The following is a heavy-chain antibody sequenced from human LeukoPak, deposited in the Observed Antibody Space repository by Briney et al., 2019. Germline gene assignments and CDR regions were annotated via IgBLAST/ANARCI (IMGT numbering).Heavy chain of an antibody. CDR2: IYSSGST. CDR3: ARDSMKFTIVVGDGAFDI. Sequence: SETLSLTCTVSGGSISSYYWSWIRQSPGKGLEWIGYIYSSGSTNYKSSLKSRVTISVDTSKNQFSLKLSSVTAADTAVYYCARDSMKFTIVVGDGAFDIWGQGTMVTVSS. J-gene: IGHJ3*02. D-gene: IGHD3-22*01. CDR1: GGSISSYY. V-gene: IGHV4-4*08.